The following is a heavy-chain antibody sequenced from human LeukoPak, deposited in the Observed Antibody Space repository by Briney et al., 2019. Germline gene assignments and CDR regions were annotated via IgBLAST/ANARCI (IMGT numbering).Heavy chain of an antibody. Sequence: GGSLRLSCAASGFTFSTYTMHWVRQAPGKGLEGVAVISYDGSNKYYADSVKGRFTISRDDSKHTLFLQMNSRRPEDTAVYFCARGYQLLERFDPWGQGTLVTVSS. CDR3: ARGYQLLERFDP. V-gene: IGHV3-30-3*01. CDR2: ISYDGSNK. J-gene: IGHJ5*02. CDR1: GFTFSTYT. D-gene: IGHD2-2*01.